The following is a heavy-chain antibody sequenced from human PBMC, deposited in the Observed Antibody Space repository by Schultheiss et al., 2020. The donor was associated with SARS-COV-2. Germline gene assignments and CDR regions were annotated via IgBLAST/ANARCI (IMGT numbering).Heavy chain of an antibody. V-gene: IGHV1-8*01. CDR3: ARGGGHDYGDYWYFDL. CDR1: GYTFTSYD. D-gene: IGHD4-17*01. CDR2: MNPNSGNT. J-gene: IGHJ2*01. Sequence: ASVKVSCKASGYTFTSYDINWVRQATGQGLEWMGWMNPNSGNTGYAQEFQGRVTMTRNTAISTAYMELSSLTSDDTAVYYCARGGGHDYGDYWYFDLWGRGALVTVSS.